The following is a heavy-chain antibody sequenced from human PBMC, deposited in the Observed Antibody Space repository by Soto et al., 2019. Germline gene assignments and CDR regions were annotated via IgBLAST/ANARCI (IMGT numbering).Heavy chain of an antibody. J-gene: IGHJ4*02. V-gene: IGHV1-18*01. CDR1: GYTFINYG. Sequence: QVQLVQSGAEVKKPGASVTVSCMASGYTFINYGITWVRQAPGQGLEWMGWISAYNGNTNYAQKLQGRVTMTTDTSTSTAYMELRSLRSDDTAVYYCARYSSSWTFDSWGQGTLVTVSS. D-gene: IGHD6-13*01. CDR2: ISAYNGNT. CDR3: ARYSSSWTFDS.